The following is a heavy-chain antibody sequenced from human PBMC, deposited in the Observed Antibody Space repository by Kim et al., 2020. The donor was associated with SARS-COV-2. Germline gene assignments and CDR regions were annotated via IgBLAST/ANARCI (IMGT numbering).Heavy chain of an antibody. D-gene: IGHD3-9*01. CDR2: IYWDDDK. V-gene: IGHV2-5*02. CDR1: GFSLSTSGVG. Sequence: SGPTLVNPTQTLTLTCTFSGFSLSTSGVGVGWIRQPPGKALEWLALIYWDDDKRYSPSLKSRLTITKDTSKNQVVLTMTNMDPVDTATYYCAHRFYDILTGYSPITFDYWGQGTLVTVSS. J-gene: IGHJ4*02. CDR3: AHRFYDILTGYSPITFDY.